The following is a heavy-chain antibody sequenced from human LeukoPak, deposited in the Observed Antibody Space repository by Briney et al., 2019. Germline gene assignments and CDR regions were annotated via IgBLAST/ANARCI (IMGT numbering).Heavy chain of an antibody. Sequence: GGSLRLSCAASGSTFSSYAMNWVRQAPGKGLQWVSAISGSAGSTYYADSVKGRFTISRDDSKNTLYLQMNNLRAEDTAIYYCAKDARMGTGTPRYFFDYWGQGTLVTVSS. V-gene: IGHV3-23*01. J-gene: IGHJ4*02. D-gene: IGHD1-1*01. CDR3: AKDARMGTGTPRYFFDY. CDR2: ISGSAGST. CDR1: GSTFSSYA.